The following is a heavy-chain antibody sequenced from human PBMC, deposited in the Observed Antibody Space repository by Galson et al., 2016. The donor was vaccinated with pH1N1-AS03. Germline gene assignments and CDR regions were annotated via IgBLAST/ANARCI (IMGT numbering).Heavy chain of an antibody. CDR2: IFPGDSDV. Sequence: QSGAEVKKPGESLKISCQASGYIFSHYWIAWVRQMPGKGLQWMGIIFPGDSDVRYNPSFQGQVTISADKSISTAYLQWSSLKASDTAIYYWAGHASPTILPHPFYFWGRGTLVTVSS. J-gene: IGHJ4*02. CDR1: GYIFSHYW. D-gene: IGHD1-26*01. CDR3: AGHASPTILPHPFYF. V-gene: IGHV5-51*01.